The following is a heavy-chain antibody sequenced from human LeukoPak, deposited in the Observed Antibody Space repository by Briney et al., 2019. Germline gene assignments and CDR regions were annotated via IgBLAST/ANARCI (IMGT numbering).Heavy chain of an antibody. Sequence: SQTLSLTCTVSGGSISSSSYYWSWIRHPAGKGMEWGGRIYTSGTTKYNPSLKSRVTISVDPSKNQFSLKLSSVVAADAAVNHYTRVSAVVSGGIDDWGQGTLVTVSS. V-gene: IGHV4-61*02. J-gene: IGHJ4*02. CDR3: TRVSAVVSGGIDD. CDR2: IYTSGTT. CDR1: GGSISSSSYY. D-gene: IGHD2-2*02.